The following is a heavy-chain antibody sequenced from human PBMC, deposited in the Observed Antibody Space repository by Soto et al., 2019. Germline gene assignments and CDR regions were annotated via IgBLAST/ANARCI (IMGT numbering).Heavy chain of an antibody. CDR2: ITSNARTI. D-gene: IGHD3-16*01. Sequence: EVQLVESGGGVVQPGGSLRLSCAASGFTVTNYDMVWVRQAPGKGLEWVSFITSNARTINYVDAVKGRFTISRDNAKHSLNLQMNSLRDEDTAVYYCARALGGGHWDYWGPGTLVTVSS. CDR1: GFTVTNYD. CDR3: ARALGGGHWDY. V-gene: IGHV3-48*02. J-gene: IGHJ4*02.